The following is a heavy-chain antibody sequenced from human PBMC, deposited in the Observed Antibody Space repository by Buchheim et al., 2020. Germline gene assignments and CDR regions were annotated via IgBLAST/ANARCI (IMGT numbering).Heavy chain of an antibody. V-gene: IGHV3-30*18. CDR2: ISYDGSNK. J-gene: IGHJ4*02. Sequence: QVQLVESGGGVVQPGRSLRLSCAASGFTFSSYGMHWVRQAPGKGLEWVAVISYDGSNKYYADSVKGRFTISRDNSKNTLYLQMNSLRAEDTAVYYCAKASSWYFDYWSQRTL. CDR1: GFTFSSYG. D-gene: IGHD6-13*01. CDR3: AKASSWYFDY.